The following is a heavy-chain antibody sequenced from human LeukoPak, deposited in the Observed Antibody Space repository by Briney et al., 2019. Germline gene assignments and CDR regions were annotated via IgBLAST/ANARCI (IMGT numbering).Heavy chain of an antibody. CDR2: IYYSGTT. V-gene: IGHV4-59*01. Sequence: PSETLSLTCTVSGGSISSYYWSWIRQPPGKGLEWIGYIYYSGTTNYNPSFKSRVTISVDTSKNQFPLKLSSVTAADTAVYYCARGHDDYYMDVWGKGITVTVSS. J-gene: IGHJ6*03. CDR3: ARGHDDYYMDV. CDR1: GGSISSYY.